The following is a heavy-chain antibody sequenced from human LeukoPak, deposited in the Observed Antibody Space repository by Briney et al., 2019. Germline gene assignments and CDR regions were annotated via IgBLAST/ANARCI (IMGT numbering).Heavy chain of an antibody. J-gene: IGHJ6*02. Sequence: ASVKVSCKASGYTFTSYAMNWVRQAPGQGLEWMGWINTNTGNPTYAQGFTGRFVFSLDTPVSTAYLQISSLKAEDTAVYYCARDLGAVAWTYYYYGMDVWGQGTTVTVSS. V-gene: IGHV7-4-1*02. D-gene: IGHD6-19*01. CDR1: GYTFTSYA. CDR3: ARDLGAVAWTYYYYGMDV. CDR2: INTNTGNP.